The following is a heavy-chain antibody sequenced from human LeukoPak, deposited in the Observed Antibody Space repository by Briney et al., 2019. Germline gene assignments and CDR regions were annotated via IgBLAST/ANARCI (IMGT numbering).Heavy chain of an antibody. CDR2: IYYSGST. CDR1: GGSISSYY. CDR3: ARGRVDFWSGYYSSTVFDY. D-gene: IGHD3-3*01. J-gene: IGHJ4*02. Sequence: SETLSLTCTVSGGSISSYYWSWIRQPPVKGLEWIGYIYYSGSTNYNPSLKSRVTISVDTSKNQFSLKLSSVTAADTAVYYCARGRVDFWSGYYSSTVFDYWGQGTLVTVSS. V-gene: IGHV4-59*01.